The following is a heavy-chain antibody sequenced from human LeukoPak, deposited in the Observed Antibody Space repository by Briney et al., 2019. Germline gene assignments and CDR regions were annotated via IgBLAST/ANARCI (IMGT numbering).Heavy chain of an antibody. CDR3: TRVDYDFWSGKTHFDY. CDR2: IRSKAYGGTT. V-gene: IGHV3-49*03. D-gene: IGHD3-3*01. J-gene: IGHJ4*02. Sequence: PGGFLRLSCTASGFTFGDYAMSWFRQAPGKGLEWVGFIRSKAYGGTTEYAASVKGRFTISRDDSKSIAYLQMNSLKTEDTAVYYCTRVDYDFWSGKTHFDYWGQGTLVTVSS. CDR1: GFTFGDYA.